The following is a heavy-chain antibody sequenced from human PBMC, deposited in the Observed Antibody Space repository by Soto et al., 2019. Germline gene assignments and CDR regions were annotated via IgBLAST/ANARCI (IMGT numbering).Heavy chain of an antibody. CDR1: GGSISSYY. CDR2: IYYSGST. CDR3: ARGAGGYSYGMEIGY. J-gene: IGHJ4*02. V-gene: IGHV4-59*01. D-gene: IGHD5-18*01. Sequence: SETLSLTCTVSGGSISSYYWSWIRQPPGKGLEWIGYIYYSGSTNYNPSLKSRVTISVDTSKNQFSLKLSSVTAADTAVYYCARGAGGYSYGMEIGYWGQGTLVTVSS.